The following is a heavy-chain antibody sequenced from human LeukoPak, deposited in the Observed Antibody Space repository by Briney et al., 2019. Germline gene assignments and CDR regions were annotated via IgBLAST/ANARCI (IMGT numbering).Heavy chain of an antibody. J-gene: IGHJ3*01. CDR3: ARVPGGGTAAN. Sequence: KTSETLSLTCTVSGGSISSYYWSWIRQPPGKGLEWIGYIYYSGSTNYNPSLKSRVTISVDMSKNQFSLRLSSVTTADTVVYYCARVPGGGTAANWGQGTMVTVSS. V-gene: IGHV4-59*01. D-gene: IGHD1-7*01. CDR2: IYYSGST. CDR1: GGSISSYY.